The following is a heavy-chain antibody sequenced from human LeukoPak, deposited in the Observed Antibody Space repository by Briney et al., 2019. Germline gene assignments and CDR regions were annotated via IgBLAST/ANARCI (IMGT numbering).Heavy chain of an antibody. CDR3: AREYCSGGTCLPPT. Sequence: GGSLRLSCAASGFTFRSYSMNWVRQAPGKGLEWVSLIGSSGSYIYYAGSVKGRFTISRDNAKNSLYLQMNSLRAEDTAVYYCAREYCSGGTCLPPTWGQGTLVTVSS. CDR1: GFTFRSYS. J-gene: IGHJ5*02. V-gene: IGHV3-21*01. CDR2: IGSSGSYI. D-gene: IGHD2-15*01.